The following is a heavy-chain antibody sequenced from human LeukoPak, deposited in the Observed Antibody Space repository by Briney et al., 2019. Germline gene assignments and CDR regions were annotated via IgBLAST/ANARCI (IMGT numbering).Heavy chain of an antibody. J-gene: IGHJ5*02. V-gene: IGHV1-46*01. Sequence: ASVKVSCKASGYTFTSYYMHWVRQAPGQGLEWMGINNPSGGSTSYAQKFQGRVTMTRDMSTSTVYMELSSLRSEDTAVYYCARALHYDFWSGYYAFDPWGQGTLVTVSS. CDR3: ARALHYDFWSGYYAFDP. CDR2: NNPSGGST. D-gene: IGHD3-3*01. CDR1: GYTFTSYY.